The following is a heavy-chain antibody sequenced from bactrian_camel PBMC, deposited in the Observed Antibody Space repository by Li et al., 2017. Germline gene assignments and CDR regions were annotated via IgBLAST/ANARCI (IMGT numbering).Heavy chain of an antibody. V-gene: IGHV3S1*01. D-gene: IGHD7*01. Sequence: HVQLVESGGGSVQTGGSARLSCTTSGYTGGRHCMAWFRQAPGKEREGVASIRTGYPYTSDYADSVKGRFTISRDNDKNTLFLQMNSLKSEDTAMYYCTKDSTDGGWASTYWGQGTQVTVS. CDR3: TKDSTDGGWASTY. CDR1: GYTGGRHC. J-gene: IGHJ4*01. CDR2: IRTGYPYT.